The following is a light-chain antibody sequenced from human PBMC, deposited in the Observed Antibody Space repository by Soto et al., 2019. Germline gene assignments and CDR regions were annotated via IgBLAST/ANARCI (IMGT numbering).Light chain of an antibody. V-gene: IGLV4-69*01. CDR2: VNSDGSH. CDR3: QTWGAGIRV. CDR1: SRHSRYA. Sequence: QLVLTQSPSASASLGASVKLTRTLSSRHSRYAIAWHQQQPEKGPRYLMKVNSDGSHNKGDGIPDRFSGSNSGAERYLTISSLQSEDEADYYCQTWGAGIRVFGGGTKLTVL. J-gene: IGLJ2*01.